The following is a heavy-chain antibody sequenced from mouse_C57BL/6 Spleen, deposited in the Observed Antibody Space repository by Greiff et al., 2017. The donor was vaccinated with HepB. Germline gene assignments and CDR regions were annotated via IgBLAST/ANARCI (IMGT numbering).Heavy chain of an antibody. CDR1: GYTFTSYW. CDR2: IDPSDSYA. D-gene: IGHD4-1*01. Sequence: QVQLQQPGAELVKPGASVKLSCKASGYTFTSYWMQWVKQRPGQGLEWIGEIDPSDSYANYNQKFKGKATLTVDTSSSTAYMQLSSLTSEDSAVYYCARPGTGYFDYWGQGTTLTVSS. CDR3: ARPGTGYFDY. J-gene: IGHJ2*01. V-gene: IGHV1-50*01.